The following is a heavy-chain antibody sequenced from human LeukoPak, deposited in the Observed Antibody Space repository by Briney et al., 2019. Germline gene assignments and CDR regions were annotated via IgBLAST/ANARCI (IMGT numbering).Heavy chain of an antibody. V-gene: IGHV3-23*01. CDR1: GFTFSSYA. CDR2: ISGSGGTT. Sequence: GGSLRLSCAASGFTFSSYAMSWVRQAPGKGLEWVSAISGSGGTTYSADSVKGRFTISRDNSKNTLYLQMNSLRAEDTALYYCAKETVSGYGAFDIWGQGTMVTVSS. D-gene: IGHD3-22*01. CDR3: AKETVSGYGAFDI. J-gene: IGHJ3*02.